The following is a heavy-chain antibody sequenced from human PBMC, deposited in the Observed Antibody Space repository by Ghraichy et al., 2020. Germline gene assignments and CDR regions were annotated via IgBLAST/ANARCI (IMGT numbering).Heavy chain of an antibody. Sequence: SETLSLTCAVYGGSFSGYYWSWIRQPPGKGLEWIGEINHSGSTNYNPSLKSRVTISVDTSKNQFSLKLSSVTAADTAVYYCARLWSGYYGSGSYPPSDYWGQGTLVTVSS. V-gene: IGHV4-34*01. D-gene: IGHD3-10*01. CDR3: ARLWSGYYGSGSYPPSDY. CDR2: INHSGST. J-gene: IGHJ4*02. CDR1: GGSFSGYY.